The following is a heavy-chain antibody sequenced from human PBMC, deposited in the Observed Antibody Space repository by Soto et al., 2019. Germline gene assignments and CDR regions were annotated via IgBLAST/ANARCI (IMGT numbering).Heavy chain of an antibody. Sequence: GGSLRLSCIASGFSFGSYAMSWVRQAPGKGLEWVSGISGSGDNTYYADSVKGRFTLSRDNSKNTLYLQMNSLRVEDTAVYLCAKCDYYDSSGYYDHWGQGALVTVSS. V-gene: IGHV3-23*01. CDR3: AKCDYYDSSGYYDH. J-gene: IGHJ4*02. CDR1: GFSFGSYA. CDR2: ISGSGDNT. D-gene: IGHD3-22*01.